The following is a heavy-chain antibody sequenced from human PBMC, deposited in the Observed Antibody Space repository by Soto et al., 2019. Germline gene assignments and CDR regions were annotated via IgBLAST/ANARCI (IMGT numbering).Heavy chain of an antibody. CDR1: GFTFSRNS. CDR3: ARDPSMTGTIDY. J-gene: IGHJ4*02. Sequence: EVQLVESGGGLVQPGGSLRLSCAASGFTFSRNSMNWVRQAPGMGLEWVSYISGNSNTIYYADSVKGRFTISRDNAKNSLYLQMNSLKAEDTAVYYCARDPSMTGTIDYWGQGTLVTVSS. V-gene: IGHV3-48*01. CDR2: ISGNSNTI. D-gene: IGHD1-1*01.